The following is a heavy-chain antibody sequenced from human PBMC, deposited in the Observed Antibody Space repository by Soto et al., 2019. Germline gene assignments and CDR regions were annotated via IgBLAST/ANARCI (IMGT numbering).Heavy chain of an antibody. Sequence: QVQLQESGPGLVKPSQTLSLTCTVSGGSISSGDYYWSWIRQPPGKGLEWIGYIYYSGSTYYNPSPTSRVTISVDTSKNQFSRKLSSVTAADTAVYYCARETRDAYYYYGMDVWGHGTTVTVSS. J-gene: IGHJ6*02. CDR1: GGSISSGDYY. V-gene: IGHV4-30-4*01. CDR3: ARETRDAYYYYGMDV. CDR2: IYYSGST.